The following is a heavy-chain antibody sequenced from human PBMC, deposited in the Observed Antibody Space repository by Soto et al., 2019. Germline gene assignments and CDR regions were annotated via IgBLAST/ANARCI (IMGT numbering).Heavy chain of an antibody. J-gene: IGHJ6*02. V-gene: IGHV4-59*01. D-gene: IGHD6-6*01. CDR2: IHYSGVT. CDR1: GGSIRTYY. Sequence: PSETLSLTCSVSGGSIRTYYWNWIRQPPGGGLEWIAYIHYSGVTNYSPSLRGRVSISIDRSNNEFSLKVSSVTAADTAVYYCARDRAEGSSSTPAGGMEVWGPGTTVTVSS. CDR3: ARDRAEGSSSTPAGGMEV.